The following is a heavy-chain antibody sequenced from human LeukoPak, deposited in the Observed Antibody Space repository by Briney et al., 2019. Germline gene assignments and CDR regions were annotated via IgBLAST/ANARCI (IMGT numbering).Heavy chain of an antibody. J-gene: IGHJ4*02. CDR3: ARDGVYGDYYFDY. D-gene: IGHD4-17*01. CDR1: GFTFSDYW. Sequence: GGSLRLSCAASGFTFSDYWMHWVRQAPGKGLEWVANIKQDGSAKYYVDSVKGRFTISRDNAKNTLYLQMNSLRAEDTAVYYCARDGVYGDYYFDYWGQGTLVTVSS. V-gene: IGHV3-7*01. CDR2: IKQDGSAK.